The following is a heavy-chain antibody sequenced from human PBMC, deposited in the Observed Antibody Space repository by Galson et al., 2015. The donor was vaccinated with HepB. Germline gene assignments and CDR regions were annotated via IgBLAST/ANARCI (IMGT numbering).Heavy chain of an antibody. D-gene: IGHD6-6*01. CDR1: GYTFNSYG. CDR2: ISAYNGNT. Sequence: SVKVSCKASGYTFNSYGINWVRQAPGQGLEWMGWISAYNGNTKYAQNFQGRVTMTTDTSTSTANMELRSLKIEDTAVYFCARRGIAGRPSSDVGFDYWGQGTLVTVSS. V-gene: IGHV1-18*04. J-gene: IGHJ4*02. CDR3: ARRGIAGRPSSDVGFDY.